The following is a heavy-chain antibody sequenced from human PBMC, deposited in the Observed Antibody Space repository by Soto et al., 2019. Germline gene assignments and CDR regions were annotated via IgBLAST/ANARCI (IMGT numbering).Heavy chain of an antibody. J-gene: IGHJ4*02. Sequence: PGGSLRLSCAASGFTFSSYGMHWVRQAPGKGLEWVAVISYDGSNKYYADSVKGRFTISRDNSKNTLYLQMNSLRAEDTAVYYCAKDPAAYYYDSSGYIPKDWGQGTLVTVSS. CDR3: AKDPAAYYYDSSGYIPKD. V-gene: IGHV3-30*18. CDR2: ISYDGSNK. CDR1: GFTFSSYG. D-gene: IGHD3-22*01.